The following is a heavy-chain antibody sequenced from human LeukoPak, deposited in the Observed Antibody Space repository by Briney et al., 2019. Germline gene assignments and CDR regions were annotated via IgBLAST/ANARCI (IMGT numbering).Heavy chain of an antibody. CDR2: IIPIVGVS. J-gene: IGHJ4*02. CDR1: RGSFSSYG. V-gene: IGHV1-69*04. D-gene: IGHD3-16*01. Sequence: SVKVSCKAPRGSFSSYGISWVRQAPGQGLEWMGRIIPIVGVSNYAQKFQGRLTITAVKSTSTAYMELSSLSSEDTAVYFCARMGGGEFDYWGQGTLVTVSS. CDR3: ARMGGGEFDY.